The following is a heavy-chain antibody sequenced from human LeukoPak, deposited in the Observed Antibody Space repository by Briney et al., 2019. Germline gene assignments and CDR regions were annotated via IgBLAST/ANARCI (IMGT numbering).Heavy chain of an antibody. CDR2: IYYSGST. Sequence: PSETLSLTCTVSGGSTSSGDYYWSWIRQPPGTGLEWIGYIYYSGSTYYNPSLKSRVTISVDTSKNQFSLRLSSVTAADTAVYYCARVQPYDYDDYWGQGTLVTVSS. CDR1: GGSTSSGDYY. D-gene: IGHD2-2*01. V-gene: IGHV4-30-4*08. CDR3: ARVQPYDYDDY. J-gene: IGHJ4*02.